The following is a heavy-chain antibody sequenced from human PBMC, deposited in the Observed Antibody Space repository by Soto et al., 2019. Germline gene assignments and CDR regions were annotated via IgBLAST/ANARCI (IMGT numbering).Heavy chain of an antibody. CDR3: ARQASGYYYGWFDP. V-gene: IGHV4-39*01. Sequence: SETLSLTCTVSGGSISSRSYYWGWIRQPPGKGLEWIGSMYYSGSTYYNPSLKSRVTISVDTSKNQFSLKLSSVTAADTAVYYCARQASGYYYGWFDPWGQGTLVTVSS. CDR1: GGSISSRSYY. D-gene: IGHD3-22*01. CDR2: MYYSGST. J-gene: IGHJ5*02.